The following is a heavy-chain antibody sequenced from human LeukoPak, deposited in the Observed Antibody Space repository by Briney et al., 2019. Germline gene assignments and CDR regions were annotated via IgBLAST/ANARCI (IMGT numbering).Heavy chain of an antibody. Sequence: GGSLRLSCAASGFSFSDYAMHWVRQAPGKGLEWVALISYDGSNKYYADSVKGRFTISRDNSKNTLYLQLNSLRAEDTAVYYCARDREERGYYYAMDVWGQGTTVAVSS. D-gene: IGHD1-1*01. CDR1: GFSFSDYA. J-gene: IGHJ6*02. CDR3: ARDREERGYYYAMDV. V-gene: IGHV3-30*14. CDR2: ISYDGSNK.